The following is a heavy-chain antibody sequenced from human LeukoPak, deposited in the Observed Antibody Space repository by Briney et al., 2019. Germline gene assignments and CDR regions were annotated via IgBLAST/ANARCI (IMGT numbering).Heavy chain of an antibody. D-gene: IGHD3-10*01. CDR3: ARGGSGYHYMDV. CDR1: GFTFDDYA. V-gene: IGHV3-9*01. CDR2: ISWNSGSK. Sequence: GGSLRLSCAASGFTFDDYAMHWVRQAPGKGLEWVSGISWNSGSKGYADSVKGRFTISRDNAKNTLYLQMNSLRAEDTAVYYCARGGSGYHYMDVWGKGTTVTVSS. J-gene: IGHJ6*03.